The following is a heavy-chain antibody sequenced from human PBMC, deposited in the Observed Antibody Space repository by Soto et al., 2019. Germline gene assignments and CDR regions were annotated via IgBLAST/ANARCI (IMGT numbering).Heavy chain of an antibody. CDR3: ASTPYCSSTSCHDYFDY. CDR1: GFTVSSNY. CDR2: IYSGGST. J-gene: IGHJ4*02. Sequence: GGSLRLSCAASGFTVSSNYMSWVRQAPGKGLEWVSVIYSGGSTYYADSVKGRFTISRDNSKNTLYLQMNSLRAEDTAVYYCASTPYCSSTSCHDYFDYWGQGTLVTVSS. V-gene: IGHV3-66*01. D-gene: IGHD2-2*01.